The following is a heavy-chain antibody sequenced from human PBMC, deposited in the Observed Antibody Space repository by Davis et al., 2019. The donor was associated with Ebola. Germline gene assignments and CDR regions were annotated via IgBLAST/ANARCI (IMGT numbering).Heavy chain of an antibody. Sequence: GGSLRLSCAASGFTFSTYAMNWVRQAPGKGLEWVSYISSSSGSIYYADSVKGRFTISRDNAKNSLYLHMNSLRDEDTAVYYCARFAAVDNWGQGTPVTVSS. CDR1: GFTFSTYA. CDR3: ARFAAVDN. D-gene: IGHD5-12*01. CDR2: ISSSSGSI. V-gene: IGHV3-48*02. J-gene: IGHJ4*02.